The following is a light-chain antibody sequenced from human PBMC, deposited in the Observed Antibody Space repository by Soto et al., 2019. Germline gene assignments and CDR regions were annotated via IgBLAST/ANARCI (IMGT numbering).Light chain of an antibody. J-gene: IGKJ1*01. CDR2: RAS. V-gene: IGKV3-15*01. Sequence: TPSETPLSQSACVRAALSCRASQSVRTNLEWYQQRPGKAPKLLIYRASTRATDIPARFSGSGSGTEFTLTISSLQSEDFELYYCQQHNHCPPTFGHGTKVDIK. CDR3: QQHNHCPPT. CDR1: QSVRTN.